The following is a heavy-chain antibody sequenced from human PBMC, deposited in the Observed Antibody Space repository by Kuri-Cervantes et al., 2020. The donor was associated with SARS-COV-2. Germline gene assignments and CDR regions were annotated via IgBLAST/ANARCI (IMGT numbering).Heavy chain of an antibody. J-gene: IGHJ4*02. CDR3: ARGSSGWPGDASWNFDY. CDR2: IWYDGSNK. V-gene: IGHV3-33*01. CDR1: GFTFSSYG. D-gene: IGHD6-19*01. Sequence: GESLKISCAASGFTFSSYGVHWVRQAPGKGLEWVAVIWYDGSNKYYADSVKGRFTISRDNSKNTLYLQMNSLRAEDTAVYYCARGSSGWPGDASWNFDYWGQGTLVTVSS.